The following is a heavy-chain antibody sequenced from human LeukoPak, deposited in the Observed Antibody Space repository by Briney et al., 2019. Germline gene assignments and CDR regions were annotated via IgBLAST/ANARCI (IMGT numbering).Heavy chain of an antibody. D-gene: IGHD4-17*01. Sequence: GGSLRLSCATSQFKFNNYGMTWVRQAPGKGLEWVSSITVSGGGTQYADSVQGRFTISRDNSKNTLYLQMNSLRAEDTAVYYCAKDPNGDYIGTFDIWGQGTMVTVSS. J-gene: IGHJ3*02. CDR3: AKDPNGDYIGTFDI. CDR1: QFKFNNYG. V-gene: IGHV3-23*01. CDR2: ITVSGGGT.